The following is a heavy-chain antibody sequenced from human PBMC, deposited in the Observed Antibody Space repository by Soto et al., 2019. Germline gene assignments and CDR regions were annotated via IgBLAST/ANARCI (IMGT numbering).Heavy chain of an antibody. CDR2: INPSGGST. D-gene: IGHD2-15*01. CDR3: ARGGLHNIVVVVAANWFDP. Sequence: GASVKVSCKASGYTFTSYYMHWVRQAPGQGLEWMGIINPSGGSTSYAQTFQGRVTMTRDTSTSTVYMDLSSLRSEDTAVYYCARGGLHNIVVVVAANWFDPWGQGTLVTVSS. V-gene: IGHV1-46*01. J-gene: IGHJ5*02. CDR1: GYTFTSYY.